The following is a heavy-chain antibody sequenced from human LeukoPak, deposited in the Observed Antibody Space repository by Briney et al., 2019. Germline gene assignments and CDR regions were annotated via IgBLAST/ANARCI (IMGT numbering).Heavy chain of an antibody. V-gene: IGHV4-59*01. J-gene: IGHJ4*02. D-gene: IGHD5-24*01. CDR3: ARAVLPTPAEMAAYYFDY. CDR1: GGSISSYY. CDR2: IYYSGST. Sequence: PSETLSLTCTVSGGSISSYYWSWIRQPPGKGLEWIGYIYYSGSTNYNPSLKSRVTISVDTSKNQFSLKLSSVTAADTAVYYCARAVLPTPAEMAAYYFDYWGQGTLVTVSS.